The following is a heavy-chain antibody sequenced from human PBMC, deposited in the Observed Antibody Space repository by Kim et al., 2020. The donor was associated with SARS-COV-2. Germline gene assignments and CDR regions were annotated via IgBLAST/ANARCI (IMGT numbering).Heavy chain of an antibody. Sequence: SETLSLTCTVSGGSISSSSYYWGWIRQPPGKGLEWIGSIYYSGSTYYNPSLKSRVTISVDTSKNQFSLKLSSVTAADTAVYYCASWPGYRTDYWGQGTLVTVSS. CDR1: GGSISSSSYY. J-gene: IGHJ4*02. CDR2: IYYSGST. D-gene: IGHD3-16*02. CDR3: ASWPGYRTDY. V-gene: IGHV4-39*01.